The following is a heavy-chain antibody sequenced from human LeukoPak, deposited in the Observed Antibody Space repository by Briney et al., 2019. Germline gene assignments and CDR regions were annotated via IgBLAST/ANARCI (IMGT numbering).Heavy chain of an antibody. J-gene: IGHJ3*02. V-gene: IGHV3-30*04. D-gene: IGHD1-14*01. CDR1: GFTFSSYA. Sequence: GGSLRLSCAASGFTFSSYAMHWVRQAPGKGLEWVAVISYDGSNKYYADSVKGRFTISRDNSKNTLYLQMNSLRAEDTAVYYCARGRNPDNHDVFDIWGQGTMVTVSS. CDR3: ARGRNPDNHDVFDI. CDR2: ISYDGSNK.